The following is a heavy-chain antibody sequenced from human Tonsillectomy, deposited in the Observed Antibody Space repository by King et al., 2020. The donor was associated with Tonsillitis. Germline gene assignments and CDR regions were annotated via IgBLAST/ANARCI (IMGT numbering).Heavy chain of an antibody. CDR3: AKSSITSRQVF. V-gene: IGHV3-23*04. J-gene: IGHJ4*02. D-gene: IGHD6-6*01. Sequence: VQLVESGGGLVQPGGSQRLSCAASGFTFSNYGMSWVRQAPGEGLEWVSGITSRGNTYYAESVKGRFIISRDNSKDTLYLQMNSLRPEDTAIYYCAKSSITSRQVFWGQGTLVAVSS. CDR2: ITSRGNT. CDR1: GFTFSNYG.